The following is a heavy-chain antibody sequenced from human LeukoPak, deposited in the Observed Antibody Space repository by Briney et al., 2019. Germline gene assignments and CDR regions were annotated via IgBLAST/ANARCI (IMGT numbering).Heavy chain of an antibody. Sequence: GGSLRLSCPASGFTFSSYSMSWVRQAPGKGLEWVSAISGSCGSTYYADSVKGRFTISRDNSKDTLYLQMNSLRAEDTAVYYCAKDGQGYSSSWYYYWGQGTLVTVSS. J-gene: IGHJ4*02. D-gene: IGHD6-13*01. V-gene: IGHV3-23*01. CDR3: AKDGQGYSSSWYYY. CDR2: ISGSCGST. CDR1: GFTFSSYS.